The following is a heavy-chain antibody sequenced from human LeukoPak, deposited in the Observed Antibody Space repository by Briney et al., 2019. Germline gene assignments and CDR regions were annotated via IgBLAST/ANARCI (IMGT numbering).Heavy chain of an antibody. CDR2: ISAYNGNT. CDR3: ARTSYCSDGSCYSDY. D-gene: IGHD2-15*01. V-gene: IGHV1-18*01. CDR1: GYTFSSYS. J-gene: IGHJ4*02. Sequence: WASVKVSCKASGYTFSSYSISWVRQGPGQGLEWMGWISAYNGNTIYAQKVKGRVTMTTDTSTSTAYMELRSLKSDDTAVYYCARTSYCSDGSCYSDYWGQGTLVTVSS.